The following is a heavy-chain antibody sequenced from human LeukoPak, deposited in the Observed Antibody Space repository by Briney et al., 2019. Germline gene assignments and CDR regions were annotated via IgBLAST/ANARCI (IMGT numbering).Heavy chain of an antibody. V-gene: IGHV3-74*01. CDR3: ARDPGRGSGWYYFDY. CDR1: GFTFSSYW. Sequence: GGSLRLSCAPSGFTFSSYWMHWVRQVPGKVLVWVSRINSDGSSTSYTDSVKGRFTIARHNAENTMYLQINRLRAEDAALYYCARDPGRGSGWYYFDYWGQGTLVTVSS. D-gene: IGHD6-19*01. J-gene: IGHJ4*02. CDR2: INSDGSST.